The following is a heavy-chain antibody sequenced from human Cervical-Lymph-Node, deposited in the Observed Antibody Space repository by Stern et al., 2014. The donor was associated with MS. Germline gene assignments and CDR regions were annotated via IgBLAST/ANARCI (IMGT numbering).Heavy chain of an antibody. CDR1: GFSLSNSN. CDR3: ARLSTGLDSY. CDR2: ISCNSNTI. Sequence: EVQLVESGGGLVQPGGSLRLSCAASGFSLSNSNMNWVRQAPGKGLEWVSYISCNSNTINYADSVRGRFTVSRDNAKNSLYLQMNSLRDEDTALYYCARLSTGLDSYWGQGSLVTVSS. D-gene: IGHD2-8*02. V-gene: IGHV3-48*02. J-gene: IGHJ4*02.